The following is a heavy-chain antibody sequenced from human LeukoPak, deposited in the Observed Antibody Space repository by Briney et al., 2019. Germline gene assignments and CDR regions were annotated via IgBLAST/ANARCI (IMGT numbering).Heavy chain of an antibody. J-gene: IGHJ4*02. V-gene: IGHV3-23*01. CDR2: ISGSGGST. D-gene: IGHD3-22*01. CDR1: GFTFSSYA. CDR3: ATLGITMIVVVPDY. Sequence: GGSLRLSCAASGFTFSSYAMSWVRQAPGKGLEWVSAISGSGGSTYYADSVKGRFTISRDNSKNALYLQMNSLRAEDTAVYYCATLGITMIVVVPDYWGQGTLVTVSS.